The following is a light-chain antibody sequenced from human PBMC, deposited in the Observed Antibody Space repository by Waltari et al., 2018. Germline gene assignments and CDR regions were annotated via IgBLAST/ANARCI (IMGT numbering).Light chain of an antibody. V-gene: IGLV2-11*01. Sequence: QSALTQPPSVSGSPEQSVTTSCTGSTSDAGGYTLVSWYQQHPGKPPKLIIFHVNQRPSGVPDRFSGSKSGNTACLTISGLRPEDEADYHCCSYAGVHTFWLFGGGTKLTVL. CDR2: HVN. J-gene: IGLJ3*02. CDR1: TSDAGGYTL. CDR3: CSYAGVHTFWL.